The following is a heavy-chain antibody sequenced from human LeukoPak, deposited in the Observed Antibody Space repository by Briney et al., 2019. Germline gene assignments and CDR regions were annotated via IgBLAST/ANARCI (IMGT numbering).Heavy chain of an antibody. J-gene: IGHJ4*02. V-gene: IGHV1-3*01. Sequence: ASVNVSCKASGYTFTSYAMHWVRQAPGQRLEWMGWINAGNGNTKYSQKFQGRVTITRDTSASTAYMELSSLRSEDTAVYYCASPIVGASYYYFDYWGQGTLVTVSS. CDR1: GYTFTSYA. D-gene: IGHD1-26*01. CDR2: INAGNGNT. CDR3: ASPIVGASYYYFDY.